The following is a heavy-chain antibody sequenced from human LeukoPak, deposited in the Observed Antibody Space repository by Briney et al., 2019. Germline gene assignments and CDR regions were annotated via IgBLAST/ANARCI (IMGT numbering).Heavy chain of an antibody. Sequence: GASVKVSCKASGYTITRYYMHWVRQAPGQGLEWMGIINPSGGSTSYAQKFQGRVTMTRDTSTSTVYMELSSLRSEDTAVYYCARDIASGYFDLWGRGTLVTVSS. D-gene: IGHD2-15*01. CDR3: ARDIASGYFDL. CDR2: INPSGGST. J-gene: IGHJ2*01. CDR1: GYTITRYY. V-gene: IGHV1-46*01.